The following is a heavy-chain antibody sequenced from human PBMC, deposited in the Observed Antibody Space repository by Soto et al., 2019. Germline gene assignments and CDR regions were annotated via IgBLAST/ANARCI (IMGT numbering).Heavy chain of an antibody. D-gene: IGHD6-13*01. CDR2: ISGSGDST. J-gene: IGHJ6*02. CDR3: AKDLFGYSSSWSHNYGLDV. CDR1: GFTFSSYA. Sequence: PGGSLRLSCAASGFTFSSYAMSWVRQAPGKGLEWVSAISGSGDSTYYADSVKGRFTISRDNSKNTLYLEMNSLGAEDTAVYYCAKDLFGYSSSWSHNYGLDVWGQGTTVTVSS. V-gene: IGHV3-23*01.